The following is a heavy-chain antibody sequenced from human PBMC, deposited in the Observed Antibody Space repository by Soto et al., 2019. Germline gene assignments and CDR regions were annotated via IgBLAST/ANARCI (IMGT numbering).Heavy chain of an antibody. CDR1: GYTFTKYG. J-gene: IGHJ6*02. CDR3: SRAXXXXXXXCYNHYYYGMDI. CDR2: IGVYNGKT. V-gene: IGHV1-18*04. D-gene: IGHD2-2*02. Sequence: QEQLVQSGGEVKKPGASVRVSCKASGYTFTKYGITWVRQAPGQGLEWMGWIGVYNGKTNYARKLQGRVIMTADTSASTAYMELRSLRSDDTAVYYCSRAXXXXXXXCYNHYYYGMDIWGQGTTVSVSS.